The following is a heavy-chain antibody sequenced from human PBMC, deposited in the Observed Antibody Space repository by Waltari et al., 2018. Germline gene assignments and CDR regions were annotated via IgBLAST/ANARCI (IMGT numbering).Heavy chain of an antibody. CDR2: ISYDGSNK. Sequence: QVQLVESGGGVVQPGRSLRLSCAASGFTFRSYAMHWVRQAPGKGLEWVAVISYDGSNKYYADSVKGRFTISRDNSKNTLYLQMNSLRAEDTAVYYCARQSLIVVVTSGGMDVWGQGTTVTVSS. CDR1: GFTFRSYA. V-gene: IGHV3-30*16. J-gene: IGHJ6*02. D-gene: IGHD2-21*02. CDR3: ARQSLIVVVTSGGMDV.